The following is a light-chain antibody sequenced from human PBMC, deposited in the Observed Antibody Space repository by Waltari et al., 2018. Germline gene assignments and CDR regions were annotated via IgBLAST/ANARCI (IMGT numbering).Light chain of an antibody. CDR3: AAWDDSLNGRV. J-gene: IGLJ3*02. Sequence: QSVLTQPPSASGTPGQRVTFSCSGSSSNIGSNTVNWYQQLPGTAPKLLIYSNTHRPSGVPDRFSGSKSGTSASLAISGLQSEDEADYYCAAWDDSLNGRVFGGGTKLTVL. V-gene: IGLV1-44*01. CDR2: SNT. CDR1: SSNIGSNT.